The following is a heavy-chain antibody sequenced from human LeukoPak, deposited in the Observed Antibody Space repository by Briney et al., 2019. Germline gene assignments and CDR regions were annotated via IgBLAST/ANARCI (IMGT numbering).Heavy chain of an antibody. CDR3: AFNNNFKY. V-gene: IGHV3-7*01. CDR2: IKYDGIEK. J-gene: IGHJ4*02. Sequence: PGRSLRLSCTASGFNFSSYGMHWVRQAPGQGLEWVANIKYDGIEKYYVASVRGRFTISRDDAKNSLSLQMNNMRAEDTAVYYCAFNNNFKYWGQGTQVTVSS. CDR1: GFNFSSYG. D-gene: IGHD4-11*01.